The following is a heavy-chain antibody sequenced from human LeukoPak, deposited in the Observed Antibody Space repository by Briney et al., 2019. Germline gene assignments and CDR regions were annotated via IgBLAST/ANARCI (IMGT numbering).Heavy chain of an antibody. CDR3: ARDPGGGVRGVIIHPPFDY. CDR2: ISSSSSYI. J-gene: IGHJ4*02. Sequence: GGSLRLSCAASGFTFSSYSMNWVRQAPGKGLEWVSSISSSSSYIYYADSVKGRFTISRDNAKNSLYLQMNRLRAEDTAVYYCARDPGGGVRGVIIHPPFDYWGQGTLVTVSS. V-gene: IGHV3-21*01. CDR1: GFTFSSYS. D-gene: IGHD3-10*01.